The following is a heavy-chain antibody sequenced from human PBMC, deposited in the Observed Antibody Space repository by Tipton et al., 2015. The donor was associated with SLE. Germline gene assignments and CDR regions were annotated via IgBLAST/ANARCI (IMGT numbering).Heavy chain of an antibody. CDR3: ANGEETTVVTFDY. J-gene: IGHJ4*02. V-gene: IGHV3-23*01. CDR2: ISGSGGST. CDR1: GFTFSSYE. Sequence: SLRLSCAASGFTFSSYEMNWVRQAPGKGLEWVSAISGSGGSTYYADSVKGRFTISRDNSKNTLYLQMNSLRAEDTAVYYCANGEETTVVTFDYWGQGTLVTVSS. D-gene: IGHD4-23*01.